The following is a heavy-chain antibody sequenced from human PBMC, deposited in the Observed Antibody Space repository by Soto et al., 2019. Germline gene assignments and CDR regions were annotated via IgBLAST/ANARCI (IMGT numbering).Heavy chain of an antibody. Sequence: RASVKVSCKASGFTFTSSAVQWVRQARGQRLEWIGWIVVGSGNTNYAQKFQERVTITRDMSTSTAYMELSSLRSEDTAVYYCAADAALHDDAFDIWGQGTMVTV. CDR3: AADAALHDDAFDI. D-gene: IGHD6-25*01. CDR2: IVVGSGNT. CDR1: GFTFTSSA. V-gene: IGHV1-58*01. J-gene: IGHJ3*02.